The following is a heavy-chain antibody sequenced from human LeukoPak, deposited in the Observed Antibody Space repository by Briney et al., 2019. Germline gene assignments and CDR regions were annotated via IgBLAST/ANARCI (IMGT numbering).Heavy chain of an antibody. Sequence: SVKVSCKASGGTFSSYAISWVRQAAGQGLEWMGGIIPIFGTANYAQKFQGRVTITADESTSTAYMELSSLRSEDTAVYYCASDSCSGGSCLDYWGQGTLVTVSS. CDR2: IIPIFGTA. CDR3: ASDSCSGGSCLDY. V-gene: IGHV1-69*01. D-gene: IGHD2-15*01. CDR1: GGTFSSYA. J-gene: IGHJ4*02.